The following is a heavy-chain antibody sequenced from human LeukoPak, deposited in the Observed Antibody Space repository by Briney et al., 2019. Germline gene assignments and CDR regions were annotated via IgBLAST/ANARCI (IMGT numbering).Heavy chain of an antibody. D-gene: IGHD3-10*01. CDR1: GGSISSGGYY. Sequence: SQTLSLTCTVSGGSISSGGYYWSWIRQHPGKGLEWIGYIYYSGSTYYNPSLKSRVTISVDTSKNQFSLKLSSVTAADTAVYYCARQSRYYYGSGSYYRHIYYFDYWGQGTLVTVSS. J-gene: IGHJ4*02. V-gene: IGHV4-31*03. CDR3: ARQSRYYYGSGSYYRHIYYFDY. CDR2: IYYSGST.